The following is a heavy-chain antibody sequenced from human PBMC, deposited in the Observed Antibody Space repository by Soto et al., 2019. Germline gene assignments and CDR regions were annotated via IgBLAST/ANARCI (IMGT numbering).Heavy chain of an antibody. CDR1: GGSIDNNGYS. CDR3: ARGGSGWKALNYFDS. D-gene: IGHD6-19*01. V-gene: IGHV4-31*03. CDR2: NNYRADT. J-gene: IGHJ4*02. Sequence: PLETLSLTCTVSGGSIDNNGYSWTWIRQRPGGGLEWLGSNNYRADTYYTPSLKSRITISLDTSQNQFSLCLTSVTAADTGIYYCARGGSGWKALNYFDSWGQGILVTVSS.